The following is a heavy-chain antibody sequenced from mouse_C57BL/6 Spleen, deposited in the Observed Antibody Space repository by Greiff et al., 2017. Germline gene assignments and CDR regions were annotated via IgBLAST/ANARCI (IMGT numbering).Heavy chain of an antibody. J-gene: IGHJ1*03. CDR2: ISYDGSN. D-gene: IGHD1-1*02. CDR3: ARDRGSPWYFDV. Sequence: EVQLQQSGPGLVKPSQSLSLTCSVTGYSITSGYYWNWIRQFPGNKLEWMGYISYDGSNNYNPSLKNRISITRDTSKNQFFLKFNSVTTEDTATYYCARDRGSPWYFDVWGTGTTVTVSS. V-gene: IGHV3-6*01. CDR1: GYSITSGYY.